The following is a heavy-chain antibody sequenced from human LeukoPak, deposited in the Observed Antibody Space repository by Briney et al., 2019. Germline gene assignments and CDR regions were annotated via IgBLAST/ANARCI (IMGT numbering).Heavy chain of an antibody. J-gene: IGHJ6*03. V-gene: IGHV4-39*07. Sequence: GSLRLSCAASGFTFSSYSMNWVRQAPGKGLEWIGSIYYSGSTYYNPSLKSRVTISVDTSKNQFSLKLSSVTAADTAVYYCARALGYSSGWYVIPHYYYYYMDVWGKGTTVTVSS. CDR3: ARALGYSSGWYVIPHYYYYYMDV. D-gene: IGHD6-19*01. CDR2: IYYSGST. CDR1: GFTFSSYS.